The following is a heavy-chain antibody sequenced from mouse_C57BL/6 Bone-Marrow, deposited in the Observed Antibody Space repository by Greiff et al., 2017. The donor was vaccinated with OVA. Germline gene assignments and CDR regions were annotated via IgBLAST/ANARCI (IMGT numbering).Heavy chain of an antibody. Sequence: QVQLQQPGAELVKPGASVKLSCKASGYTFTSYWMHWVKPRPGQGLEWIGMIHPNSGSTNYNEKFKSKATLTVDKSSSTAYMQLSSLTSEDSAVYYCAVTTVVANYAMDYWGQGTSVTVSS. CDR1: GYTFTSYW. J-gene: IGHJ4*01. CDR2: IHPNSGST. CDR3: AVTTVVANYAMDY. D-gene: IGHD1-1*01. V-gene: IGHV1-64*01.